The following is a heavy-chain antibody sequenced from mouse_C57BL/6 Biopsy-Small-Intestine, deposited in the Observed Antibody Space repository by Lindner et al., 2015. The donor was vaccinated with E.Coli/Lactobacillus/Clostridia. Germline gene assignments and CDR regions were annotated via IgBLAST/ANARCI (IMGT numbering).Heavy chain of an antibody. CDR3: AREGDYYGSSPFAY. Sequence: VQLQESGAELVKPGASVKISCKASGCAFSSYWMNWVKQRPGKGLEWIGQIYPGDGDTNYNGKFKGKATLTADKSSSTAYMQLSSLTSEDSAVYFCAREGDYYGSSPFAYWGQGTLVTVSA. CDR2: IYPGDGDT. J-gene: IGHJ3*01. D-gene: IGHD1-1*01. V-gene: IGHV1-80*01. CDR1: GCAFSSYW.